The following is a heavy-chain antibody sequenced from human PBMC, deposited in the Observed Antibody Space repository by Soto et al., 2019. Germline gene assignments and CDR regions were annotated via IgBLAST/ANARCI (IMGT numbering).Heavy chain of an antibody. CDR3: ARVVVPAARGFYYYYGMDV. D-gene: IGHD2-2*01. V-gene: IGHV1-69*13. CDR2: IIPIFGTA. J-gene: IGHJ6*02. CDR1: GGTFSSYA. Sequence: GASVKVSCKASGGTFSSYAISWVRQAPGQGLEWMGGIIPIFGTANYAQKFQGRVTITADESTSTAYMELSSLRSEDTAVYYCARVVVPAARGFYYYYGMDVWGQGTTVNVSS.